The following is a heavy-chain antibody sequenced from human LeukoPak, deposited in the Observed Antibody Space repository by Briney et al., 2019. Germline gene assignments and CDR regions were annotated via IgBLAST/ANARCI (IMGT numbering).Heavy chain of an antibody. Sequence: GGSLRLSCAASGFTFRIYGMSWVRQAPGKGLEWVSVISDSGATTYADSVKGRFTISRDNSKNTLDLQMNSLRAEDTAVYYCVKDTPLDSGDEYYFDSWGQGTLVTVSS. D-gene: IGHD4-17*01. J-gene: IGHJ4*02. V-gene: IGHV3-23*01. CDR2: ISDSGATT. CDR3: VKDTPLDSGDEYYFDS. CDR1: GFTFRIYG.